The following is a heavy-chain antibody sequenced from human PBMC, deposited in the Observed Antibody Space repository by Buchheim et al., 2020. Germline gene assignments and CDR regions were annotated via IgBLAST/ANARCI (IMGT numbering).Heavy chain of an antibody. CDR3: ARDYDYIWGSSISSLGY. CDR1: GYTFTGYY. V-gene: IGHV1-2*06. D-gene: IGHD3-16*01. Sequence: QVQLVQSGAEVKKPGASVKVSCKASGYTFTGYYMHWVRQAPGQGLEWMGRINPNSGGTNYAQKFQGRVTMTRDTSISTAYMLLSRLRSDDTAVYYCARDYDYIWGSSISSLGYWGQGTL. CDR2: INPNSGGT. J-gene: IGHJ4*02.